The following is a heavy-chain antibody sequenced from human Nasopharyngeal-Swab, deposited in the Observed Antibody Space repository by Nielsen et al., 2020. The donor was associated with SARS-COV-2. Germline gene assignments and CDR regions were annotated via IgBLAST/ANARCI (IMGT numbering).Heavy chain of an antibody. J-gene: IGHJ4*02. CDR3: GRAGSYRIDY. Sequence: GGSLRLSCVASGFTFSSYWMQWVRQPPGKGLEGVARINSDGRTKDHADSLQGRFTIARDNAKNEVYLQLNGLRDEDTAVYYCGRAGSYRIDYWGQGTLVTVSS. D-gene: IGHD1-14*01. CDR2: INSDGRTK. CDR1: GFTFSSYW. V-gene: IGHV3-74*01.